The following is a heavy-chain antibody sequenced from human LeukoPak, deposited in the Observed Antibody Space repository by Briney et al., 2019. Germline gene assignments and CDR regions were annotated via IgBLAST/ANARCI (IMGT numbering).Heavy chain of an antibody. Sequence: PSETLSLTCTVSGGSISSSSYYWGWTRQPPGKGLELIGTIYYSGSTYFNPSLKSRVTISIDTSKNRFSLKLSSVTAADTAVYYCFRFFDGSGHLAGYWGQGTLVTVSS. J-gene: IGHJ4*02. V-gene: IGHV4-39*07. CDR1: GGSISSSSYY. D-gene: IGHD3-22*01. CDR3: FRFFDGSGHLAGY. CDR2: IYYSGST.